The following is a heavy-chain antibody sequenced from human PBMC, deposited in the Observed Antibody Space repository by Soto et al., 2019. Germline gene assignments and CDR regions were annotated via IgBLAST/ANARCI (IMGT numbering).Heavy chain of an antibody. J-gene: IGHJ4*02. CDR1: GFTFSDYY. CDR3: ARWSGGWYSHFDY. CDR2: ISSSSSYT. Sequence: PGGSLRLSCAASGFTFSDYYMSWIRQAPGKGLEWVSYISSSSSYTNYADSVKGRFTISRDNAKNSLYLQMNSLRAEDTAVYYCARWSGGWYSHFDYWGQGTLVTVSS. D-gene: IGHD6-19*01. V-gene: IGHV3-11*03.